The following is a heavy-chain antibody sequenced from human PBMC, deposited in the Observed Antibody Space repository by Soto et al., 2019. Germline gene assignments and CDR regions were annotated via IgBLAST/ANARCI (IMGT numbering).Heavy chain of an antibody. CDR2: IKSKTDGGTT. CDR1: GFNFATYS. V-gene: IGHV3-15*01. J-gene: IGHJ4*02. D-gene: IGHD3-10*01. CDR3: TTVGFPQKFDY. Sequence: GGSLRLSCAASGFNFATYSMSWVRQAPGKGLEWVGRIKSKTDGGTTDYAAPVKGRFTISRDDSKNTLYLQMNSLKTEDTAVYYCTTVGFPQKFDYWGQGTLVTVSS.